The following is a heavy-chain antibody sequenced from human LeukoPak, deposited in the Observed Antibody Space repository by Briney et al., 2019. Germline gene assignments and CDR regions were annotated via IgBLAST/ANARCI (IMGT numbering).Heavy chain of an antibody. CDR2: IIPILRIA. Sequence: ASVKVSCRASGGTFSSYAISWVRQAPGQGLEWLGRIIPILRIANYAQKFQGRVTITADRSTSTAYMELSSLRSEDTAVYYCARDKLSGYDSQAYYFDYWGQGTLVTVSS. CDR3: ARDKLSGYDSQAYYFDY. V-gene: IGHV1-69*04. D-gene: IGHD5-12*01. CDR1: GGTFSSYA. J-gene: IGHJ4*02.